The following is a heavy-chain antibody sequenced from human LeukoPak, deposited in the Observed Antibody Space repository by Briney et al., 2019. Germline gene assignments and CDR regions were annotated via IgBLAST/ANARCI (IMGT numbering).Heavy chain of an antibody. J-gene: IGHJ6*03. CDR2: IIPMFGST. V-gene: IGHV1-69*01. CDR1: GDIFNSYS. D-gene: IGHD1-26*01. Sequence: SVKVSCKASGDIFNSYSVSWVRQAPGQGLEWMGGIIPMFGSTNYAQKFEGRVTITADQSTTTVYMELTSLTSEDTAVYYCARVGRSRGALPNFYYYMDVWGKGTTVIVSS. CDR3: ARVGRSRGALPNFYYYMDV.